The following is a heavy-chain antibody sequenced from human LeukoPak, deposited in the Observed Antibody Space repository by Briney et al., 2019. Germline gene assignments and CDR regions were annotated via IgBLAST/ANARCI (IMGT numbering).Heavy chain of an antibody. CDR1: GFNFNTYT. J-gene: IGHJ4*02. Sequence: PGGSLRLSCAASGFNFNTYTMNWVRQAPGKGLEWVSSISSDSSYIYYADAVHGRFAVSRDNAKYSLYLQMNSLRAEDTAVYYCVRGSYGAYDYWGQGSLVTVSS. CDR3: VRGSYGAYDY. CDR2: ISSDSSYI. V-gene: IGHV3-21*01. D-gene: IGHD4-17*01.